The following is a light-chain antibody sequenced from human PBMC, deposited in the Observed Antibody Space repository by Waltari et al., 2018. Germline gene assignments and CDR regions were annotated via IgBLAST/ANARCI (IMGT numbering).Light chain of an antibody. Sequence: QSALTQPASVSGSPGQSITISCTGTSSDVGAYKYVSWYQQHPGKAPKLMIFGVSNRPSGVSTRFSGSKSGNTASLTISGLQAEDEAVYHCSSYTSSSSRLFGGGTKVTVL. CDR1: SSDVGAYKY. CDR2: GVS. J-gene: IGLJ3*02. CDR3: SSYTSSSSRL. V-gene: IGLV2-14*03.